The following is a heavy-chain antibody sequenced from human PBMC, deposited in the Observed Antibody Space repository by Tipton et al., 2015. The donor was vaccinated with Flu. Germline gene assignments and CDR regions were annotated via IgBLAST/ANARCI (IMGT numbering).Heavy chain of an antibody. J-gene: IGHJ4*02. CDR3: ARGEDYRWELH. V-gene: IGHV4-59*12. Sequence: TLSLTCTVSGDSIRNNYWSWIRQPPGKGLEWIGYFYSSGNTNYNPSLRSRVTMSVDTSKKQFSLMLTSVTGADTALYYCARGEDYRWELHWGQGTLVTVSS. CDR1: GDSIRNNY. CDR2: FYSSGNT. D-gene: IGHD4-23*01.